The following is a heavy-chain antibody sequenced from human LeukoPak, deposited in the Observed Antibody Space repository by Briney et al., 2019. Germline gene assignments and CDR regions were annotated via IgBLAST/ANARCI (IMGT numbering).Heavy chain of an antibody. CDR2: IYYSGST. D-gene: IGHD1-26*01. Sequence: SETLSLTCTVSGGSISSSSYYWGWIRQPPGKGLEWIGSIYYSGSTYYNPSLKSRVTISVDTSKNQFSLKLSSVTAADTAVYYCARRAYSGSYYDAFDIWSQGTMVTVSS. CDR1: GGSISSSSYY. CDR3: ARRAYSGSYYDAFDI. J-gene: IGHJ3*02. V-gene: IGHV4-39*01.